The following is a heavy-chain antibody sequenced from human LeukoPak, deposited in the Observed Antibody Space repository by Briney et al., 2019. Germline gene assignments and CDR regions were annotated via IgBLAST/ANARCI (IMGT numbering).Heavy chain of an antibody. CDR3: AREAGGMTHYFYYFDY. CDR2: IKQDGREL. J-gene: IGHJ4*02. CDR1: GFTFSSHW. V-gene: IGHV3-7*01. D-gene: IGHD2/OR15-2a*01. Sequence: GGSLRLSCAASGFTFSSHWMSCVRQAPGKGLEWVANIKQDGRELYSVDSVKGRFTISRDNAKNSLYLQMDSLRAEDTSVYYCAREAGGMTHYFYYFDYWGQGTLVTVSS.